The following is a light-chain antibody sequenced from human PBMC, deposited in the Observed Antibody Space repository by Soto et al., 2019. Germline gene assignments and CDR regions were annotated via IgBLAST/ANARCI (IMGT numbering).Light chain of an antibody. J-gene: IGKJ2*01. V-gene: IGKV2-28*01. CDR2: LNS. CDR1: QSLLHSNGYNY. CDR3: MQALQTPRT. Sequence: DIEMTQSPLSLPVTPGEPASISCRSSQSLLHSNGYNYLDWYLQKPGQSPQLLISLNSNRASGVPDRFSGSGSGTDVTLKISKVEAEDVGVYYCMQALQTPRTFGQGTKLEIK.